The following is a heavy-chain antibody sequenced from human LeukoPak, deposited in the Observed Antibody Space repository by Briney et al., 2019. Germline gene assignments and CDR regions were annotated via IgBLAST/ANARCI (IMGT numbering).Heavy chain of an antibody. CDR1: GLTFSNYG. J-gene: IGHJ4*02. Sequence: GGSLRLSCAASGLTFSNYGMSWLRQAPGKGLEWVSAITYSGGNTYYADSVKGRFTISRDNSKNTLYMQMNSLRAEDSAVYYCAKDGPGCGGDCYSDFWGQGTLVTVSS. CDR2: ITYSGGNT. V-gene: IGHV3-23*01. D-gene: IGHD2-21*02. CDR3: AKDGPGCGGDCYSDF.